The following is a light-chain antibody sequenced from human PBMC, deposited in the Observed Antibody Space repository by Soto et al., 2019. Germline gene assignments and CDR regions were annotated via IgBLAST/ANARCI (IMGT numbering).Light chain of an antibody. CDR2: LNNDGSH. Sequence: QPVLTQPPSASASRGASVKLTCTLSSGHSSYAIAWHQKQPEKGPRYVMDLNNDGSHTKGDGLPDRFSGSSSGAERYLIISSLQSEEEADYYCQTWGTGFQVFGGGTKVTVL. CDR1: SGHSSYA. V-gene: IGLV4-69*01. CDR3: QTWGTGFQV. J-gene: IGLJ2*01.